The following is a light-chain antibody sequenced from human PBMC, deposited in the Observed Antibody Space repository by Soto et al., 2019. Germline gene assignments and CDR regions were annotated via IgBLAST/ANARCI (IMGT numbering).Light chain of an antibody. Sequence: DIQMTQSPSSLSAPVGDRVTITCRASQSISSYLNWYQQKPGKAPKLLIYAASSLQSGVPSRFSGSGSGTDFTLTISSLQPEDFATYYCQQSYSTPRALTFGGGTKVEIK. V-gene: IGKV1-39*01. J-gene: IGKJ4*01. CDR2: AAS. CDR1: QSISSY. CDR3: QQSYSTPRALT.